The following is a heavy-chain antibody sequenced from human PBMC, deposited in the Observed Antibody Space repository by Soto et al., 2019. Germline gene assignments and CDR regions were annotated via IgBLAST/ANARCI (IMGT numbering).Heavy chain of an antibody. D-gene: IGHD6-13*01. CDR3: ARGAAAGTLGGWFEP. J-gene: IGHJ5*02. V-gene: IGHV1-18*04. Sequence: ASVKVSCKASGYTFTSYGISWVRQAPGQGLEWMGWISAYNGNTNYAQKLQGRVTMTTDTSTSTAYMELRSLRSDDTAVYYCARGAAAGTLGGWFEPWGQGTLVNVS. CDR2: ISAYNGNT. CDR1: GYTFTSYG.